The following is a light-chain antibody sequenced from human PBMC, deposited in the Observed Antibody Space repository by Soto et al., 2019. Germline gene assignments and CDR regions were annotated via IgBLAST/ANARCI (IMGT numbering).Light chain of an antibody. J-gene: IGLJ1*01. CDR1: SSDIGSYDL. CDR3: CSYAGSRTYV. CDR2: EGT. Sequence: QSVLTQPASVSGPLGQSIVISCTGSSSDIGSYDLVSWYQQYPGKAPKVVIFEGTKRPSGVSNRFSGSKSGNTASLTISGLQTEDEAEYYCCSYAGSRTYVFGAGTKVTVL. V-gene: IGLV2-23*01.